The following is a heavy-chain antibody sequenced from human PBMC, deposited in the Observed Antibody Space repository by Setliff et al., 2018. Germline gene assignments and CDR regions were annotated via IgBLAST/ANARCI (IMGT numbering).Heavy chain of an antibody. Sequence: SETLSLTCTVSGGSISSGNYYWSWIRQPAGKGLEWIGHIQTSGTTNYNPSLKSRVTISVDTSKNQFSLKLSYMTAADTAVYYCARFLDPRDGYQNSPGFDFWGQGALVTVSS. CDR3: ARFLDPRDGYQNSPGFDF. CDR2: IQTSGTT. D-gene: IGHD2-21*01. CDR1: GGSISSGNYY. V-gene: IGHV4-61*09. J-gene: IGHJ4*02.